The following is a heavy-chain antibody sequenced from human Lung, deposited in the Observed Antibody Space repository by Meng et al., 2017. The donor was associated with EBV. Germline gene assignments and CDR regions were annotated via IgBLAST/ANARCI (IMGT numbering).Heavy chain of an antibody. CDR1: GDSVSRSSAA. V-gene: IGHV6-1*01. Sequence: QAQLQLSGPGRVKPSQTLSLTCVIPGDSVSRSSAAWTWIRQSPSRGLEWLGRTYYRSKWYNDYAVFVKSRITINPDTSKNQFSLQLNSVTPEDTAVYYCARGATSVFDLWGRGTLVTVSS. J-gene: IGHJ2*01. CDR2: TYYRSKWYN. CDR3: ARGATSVFDL.